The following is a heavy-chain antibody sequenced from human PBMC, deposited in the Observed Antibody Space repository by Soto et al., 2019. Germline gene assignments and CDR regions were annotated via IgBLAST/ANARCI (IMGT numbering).Heavy chain of an antibody. CDR2: IYYSGST. J-gene: IGHJ6*02. CDR3: ARSRGDYYYYYYYGMDV. Sequence: PSETLSLTCVVSGGSISSGDYYWSWIRQPPGKGLEWIGYIYYSGSTYYNPSLKSRVTISVDTSKNQFSLKLSSVTAADTAVYYCARSRGDYYYYYYYGMDVWGQGTTVNVS. CDR1: GGSISSGDYY. D-gene: IGHD4-17*01. V-gene: IGHV4-30-4*01.